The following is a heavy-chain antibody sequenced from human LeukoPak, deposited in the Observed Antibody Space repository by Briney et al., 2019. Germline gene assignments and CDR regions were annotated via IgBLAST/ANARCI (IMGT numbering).Heavy chain of an antibody. CDR1: GGPFSGYY. D-gene: IGHD1-7*01. V-gene: IGHV4-34*01. CDR2: INHSGST. Sequence: SETLSLTCAVYGGPFSGYYWSWIRQPPGKGLEWIGEINHSGSTNYNPSLKSRVTISVDTSKNQFSLKLSSVTAADTAVYYCARVLELELGIDYWGQGTLVTVSS. J-gene: IGHJ4*02. CDR3: ARVLELELGIDY.